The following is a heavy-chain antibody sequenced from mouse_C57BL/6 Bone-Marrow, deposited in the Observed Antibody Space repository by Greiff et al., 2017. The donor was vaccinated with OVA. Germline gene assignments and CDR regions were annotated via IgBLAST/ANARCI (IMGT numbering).Heavy chain of an antibody. J-gene: IGHJ1*03. Sequence: EVQLVESGGGLVKPGGSLKLSCAASGFTFSDYGMHWVRQAPEKGLEWVAYISSGSSTIYYADTVKGRFTISRDNAKNTLFLQMTSLRSADTAMYYCARKDWDWYFDVWGTGTTVTVSS. CDR3: ARKDWDWYFDV. CDR2: ISSGSSTI. D-gene: IGHD4-1*01. CDR1: GFTFSDYG. V-gene: IGHV5-17*01.